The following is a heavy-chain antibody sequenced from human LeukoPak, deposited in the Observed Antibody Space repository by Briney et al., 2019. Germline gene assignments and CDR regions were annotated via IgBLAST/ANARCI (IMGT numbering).Heavy chain of an antibody. Sequence: ASVKVSCKASGYTFTGCYMHWVRQAPGQGLEWMGWINPNSGGTNYAQKFQGRVTMTRDTSISTAYMELSRLRSDDTAVYYCARDRQWIQLWLRWFDPWGQGTLVTVSS. D-gene: IGHD5-18*01. CDR2: INPNSGGT. V-gene: IGHV1-2*02. CDR1: GYTFTGCY. J-gene: IGHJ5*02. CDR3: ARDRQWIQLWLRWFDP.